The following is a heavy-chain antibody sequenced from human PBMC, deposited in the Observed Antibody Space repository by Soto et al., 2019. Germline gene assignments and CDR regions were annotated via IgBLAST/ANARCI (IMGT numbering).Heavy chain of an antibody. D-gene: IGHD6-6*01. CDR2: IYYSGST. Sequence: SETLSLTCTVSGGSISSSSYYWGWIRQPPGKGLEWIGSIYYSGSTYYNPSLKSRVTISVDTSKNQFSLKLSSVTAADTAVYYCARHSPPSIAARRTLNWFDPWGQGTLVTV. J-gene: IGHJ5*02. V-gene: IGHV4-39*01. CDR3: ARHSPPSIAARRTLNWFDP. CDR1: GGSISSSSYY.